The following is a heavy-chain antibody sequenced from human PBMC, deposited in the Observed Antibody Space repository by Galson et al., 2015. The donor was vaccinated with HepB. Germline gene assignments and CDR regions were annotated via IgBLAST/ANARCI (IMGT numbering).Heavy chain of an antibody. V-gene: IGHV1-8*01. CDR1: GYTFTSYD. D-gene: IGHD1-26*01. Sequence: SVKVSCKASGYTFTSYDINWVRQATGQGLEWMGWMNPNSGNTGYAQKFQGRVTMTRNTSISTAYMELSSLRSEDTAVYYCARRPPGVRRKYSGSYVADYYFDYWGQGTLVTVSS. J-gene: IGHJ4*02. CDR3: ARRPPGVRRKYSGSYVADYYFDY. CDR2: MNPNSGNT.